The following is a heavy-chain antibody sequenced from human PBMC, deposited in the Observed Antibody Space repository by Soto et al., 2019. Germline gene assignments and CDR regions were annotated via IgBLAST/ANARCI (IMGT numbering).Heavy chain of an antibody. D-gene: IGHD1-1*01. Sequence: GESLKISCKGSGYSFTSYWIGWVRQMPGKGLEWMGIIYPGDSDTRYSPSFQGQVTISADKSISTAYLQWSSLRSEDTAVYYCAADLAPTDPYNWLETWGQGTLVTVSS. CDR1: GYSFTSYW. J-gene: IGHJ5*02. CDR2: IYPGDSDT. V-gene: IGHV5-51*01. CDR3: AADLAPTDPYNWLET.